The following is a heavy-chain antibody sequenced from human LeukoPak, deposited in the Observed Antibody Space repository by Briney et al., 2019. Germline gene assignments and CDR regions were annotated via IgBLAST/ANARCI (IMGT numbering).Heavy chain of an antibody. J-gene: IGHJ5*02. Sequence: SETLSLTCTVSGGSISSNNSYWRWIRQPPGKGLEWIGNIYTTGSTYYSPSLKSRVIISLDTSENQFSLTLRSLTAADTAVYYCAKGNPYYDSWGQGTLVTVSS. CDR1: GGSISSNNSY. V-gene: IGHV4-39*07. D-gene: IGHD5-12*01. CDR2: IYTTGST. CDR3: AKGNPYYDS.